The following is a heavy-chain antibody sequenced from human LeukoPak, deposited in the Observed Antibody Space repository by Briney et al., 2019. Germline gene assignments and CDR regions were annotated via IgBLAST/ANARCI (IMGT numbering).Heavy chain of an antibody. CDR3: ARDVSSWLDY. J-gene: IGHJ4*02. D-gene: IGHD6-13*01. Sequence: PGGSLRLSCAASGFTFNGYWMSWVRQAPGKGLEWVANIKQDGSEKYYVDSVKGRFTISRDNAKNSLYLQMNSLRAEDTAVYYCARDVSSWLDYWGQGTLVTVSS. CDR2: IKQDGSEK. V-gene: IGHV3-7*03. CDR1: GFTFNGYW.